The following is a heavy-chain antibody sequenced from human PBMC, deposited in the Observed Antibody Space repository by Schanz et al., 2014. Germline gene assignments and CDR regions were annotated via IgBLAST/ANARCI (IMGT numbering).Heavy chain of an antibody. V-gene: IGHV4-34*11. CDR2: ISYSGST. J-gene: IGHJ3*02. D-gene: IGHD4-17*01. CDR3: ARDRGRGDLPGDI. Sequence: QVQLQQWGAGLLKPSETLSLTCAVYGGSFSGYYWSWIRQHPGKGLEWIGFISYSGSTYYNPSLKSRVTISVDTSKNQFSLNLSSAAAADTAVYYCARDRGRGDLPGDIWGQGTMVTVSS. CDR1: GGSFSGYY.